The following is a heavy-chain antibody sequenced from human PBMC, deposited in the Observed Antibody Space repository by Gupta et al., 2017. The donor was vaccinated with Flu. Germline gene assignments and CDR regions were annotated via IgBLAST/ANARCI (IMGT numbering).Heavy chain of an antibody. V-gene: IGHV1-2*02. CDR3: ARDSGYYYDSSGRDAFDI. CDR1: GYTSPGT. D-gene: IGHD3-22*01. Sequence: QVQLVQSGAEVKKPGASVKVSCKASGYTSPGTLFHWVGQALGQGLEWMGWINPNSGGTNYAQKFQGRVTMTRDTSISTAYMELSRLRSDDTAVYYCARDSGYYYDSSGRDAFDIWGQGTMVTVSS. CDR2: INPNSGGT. J-gene: IGHJ3*02.